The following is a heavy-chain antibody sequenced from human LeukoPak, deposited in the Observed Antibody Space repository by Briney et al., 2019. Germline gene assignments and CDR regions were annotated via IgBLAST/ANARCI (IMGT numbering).Heavy chain of an antibody. Sequence: ASVKVSCKASGYTFTSNDINWVRQGTGQGLEWMGWMNPNNGNTGYAQKFQGRVTMTRNTSINTAYMELSSLRSEDTAVYYCARAYCTGGICYGFDYWGQGTLVTASS. D-gene: IGHD2-15*01. CDR2: MNPNNGNT. CDR3: ARAYCTGGICYGFDY. J-gene: IGHJ4*02. V-gene: IGHV1-8*01. CDR1: GYTFTSND.